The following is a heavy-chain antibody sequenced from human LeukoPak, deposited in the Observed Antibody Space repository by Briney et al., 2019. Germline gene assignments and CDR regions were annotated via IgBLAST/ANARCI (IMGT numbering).Heavy chain of an antibody. CDR3: AREDIVATTIDY. D-gene: IGHD5-12*01. J-gene: IGHJ4*02. Sequence: PGGSLRLSCAASGFTFSSYGMHWVRQAPGKGLEWVAVIWYDGSNKYYADSVKGRFTISRDNSKNTLYLQMNSLRAEDTAVYYCAREDIVATTIDYWGQGTLVTVSS. V-gene: IGHV3-33*01. CDR2: IWYDGSNK. CDR1: GFTFSSYG.